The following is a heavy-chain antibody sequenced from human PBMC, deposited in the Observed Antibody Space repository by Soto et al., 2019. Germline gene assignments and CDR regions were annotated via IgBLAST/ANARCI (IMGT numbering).Heavy chain of an antibody. CDR1: GGTFSSYA. Sequence: QVQLVQSGAEVKKPGSSVKVSCKASGGTFSSYAISWVRQAPGQGLEWMGGIIPIFGTANYAQKFQGRVTLTAAESTSTAYMELSGLRSEDTAVYYCTISVVTAAPLHYWGQGTLVTVSS. V-gene: IGHV1-69*01. J-gene: IGHJ4*02. D-gene: IGHD2-21*02. CDR3: TISVVTAAPLHY. CDR2: IIPIFGTA.